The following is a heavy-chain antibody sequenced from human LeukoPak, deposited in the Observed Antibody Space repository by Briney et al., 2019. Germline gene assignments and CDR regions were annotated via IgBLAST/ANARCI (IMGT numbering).Heavy chain of an antibody. CDR3: AKVGHQYYYDSSGYYRGSGPGDY. CDR1: GFTFSSYA. J-gene: IGHJ4*02. CDR2: ISGSGGST. V-gene: IGHV3-23*01. Sequence: PGGSLRLSCAASGFTFSSYAMSWVRQAPGKGLEWVSAISGSGGSTYYADSVKGRFTISRDNSKNTLYLQMNSLRAEDTAVYYCAKVGHQYYYDSSGYYRGSGPGDYWGQGTLVTVSS. D-gene: IGHD3-22*01.